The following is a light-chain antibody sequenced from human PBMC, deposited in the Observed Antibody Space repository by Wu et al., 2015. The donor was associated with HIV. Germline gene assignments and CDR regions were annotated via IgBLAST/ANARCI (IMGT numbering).Light chain of an antibody. CDR2: DAS. CDR3: QQYINSPQT. V-gene: IGKV3-20*01. J-gene: IGKJ5*01. CDR1: QTSIGTY. Sequence: EIVLTQSPGTLSLSPGERATLSCRATQTSIGTYLAWYQQKPGQAPRLLIYDASTRATGIPDRFSASGSGTDFTLTISRLEPEDFAVYYCQQYINSPQTFGQGTRLDIK.